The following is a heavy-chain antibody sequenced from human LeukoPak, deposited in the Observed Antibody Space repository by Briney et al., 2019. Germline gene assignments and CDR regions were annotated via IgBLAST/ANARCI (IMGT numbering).Heavy chain of an antibody. J-gene: IGHJ2*01. CDR1: GFTFSTYA. V-gene: IGHV3-23*01. Sequence: EGSLRLSCAASGFTFSTYAMSWVRQAPGEGLQWVSAISGGGGSTYYADSVKGRFTISRDNSKNTLYLLMNSLRAEDTAVYYCAKVVYDSSGYPARYFDLWGRGTLVTVSS. D-gene: IGHD3-22*01. CDR2: ISGGGGST. CDR3: AKVVYDSSGYPARYFDL.